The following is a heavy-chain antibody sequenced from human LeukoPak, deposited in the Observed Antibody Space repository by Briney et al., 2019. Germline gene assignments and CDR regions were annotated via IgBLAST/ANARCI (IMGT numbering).Heavy chain of an antibody. V-gene: IGHV4-4*07. J-gene: IGHJ3*02. D-gene: IGHD3-16*01. CDR3: AREGDLGFDI. CDR2: IYTSGST. CDR1: AGSLSSYC. Sequence: SETLSLTCTVSAGSLSSYCWSWVRLPAGNGKEWLRRIYTSGSTNYNPSLKSRVTMSVDTSKNQFSLRLSSVTAADTAVYYCAREGDLGFDIWGQGTMVTVSS.